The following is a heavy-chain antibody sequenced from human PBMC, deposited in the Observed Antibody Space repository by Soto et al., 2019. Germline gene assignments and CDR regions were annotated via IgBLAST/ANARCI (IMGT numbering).Heavy chain of an antibody. Sequence: SETLSLTCTVSGGSISSYYWCWFRQPPGKGLEWIGYIYYSGSTNYNPSLKSRVTISVDTSKNQFSLKLSSVTAADSAVYYCARQSVLMLGGVMARPWFDPWGQGTLVTVS. V-gene: IGHV4-59*08. CDR1: GGSISSYY. D-gene: IGHD3-16*01. CDR2: IYYSGST. J-gene: IGHJ5*02. CDR3: ARQSVLMLGGVMARPWFDP.